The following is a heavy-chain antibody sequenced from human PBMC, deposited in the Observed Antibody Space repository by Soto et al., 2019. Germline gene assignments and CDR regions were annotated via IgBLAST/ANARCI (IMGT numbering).Heavy chain of an antibody. CDR1: GFTFSSYD. Sequence: GGSLRLSCAASGFTFSSYDMHWVRQATGKGLEWVSAIGTAGDTYYPGSVKGRFTISRENAKNSLYLQMNSLRAEDTAVYYCARGQGGWLFDIWGQGTMVTVSS. D-gene: IGHD6-19*01. CDR2: IGTAGDT. CDR3: ARGQGGWLFDI. V-gene: IGHV3-13*01. J-gene: IGHJ3*02.